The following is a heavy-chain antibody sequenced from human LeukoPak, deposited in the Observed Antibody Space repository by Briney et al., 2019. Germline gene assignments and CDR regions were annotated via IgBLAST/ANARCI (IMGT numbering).Heavy chain of an antibody. D-gene: IGHD5-24*01. CDR2: IWYDGSNK. J-gene: IGHJ4*02. V-gene: IGHV3-33*01. Sequence: QPGGSLRLSCAASGFTFSSYGMHWVRQAPGKGLEWVAVIWYDGSNKYYADSVKGRFTISRDNAKNSLYLQMNSLRAEDTAVYYCARDWYREMATITFDYWGQGTLVTVSS. CDR3: ARDWYREMATITFDY. CDR1: GFTFSSYG.